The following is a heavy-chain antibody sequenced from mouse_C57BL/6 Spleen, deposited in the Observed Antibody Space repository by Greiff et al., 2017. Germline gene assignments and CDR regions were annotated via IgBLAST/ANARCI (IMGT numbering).Heavy chain of an antibody. D-gene: IGHD2-1*01. CDR1: GYTFTSYW. J-gene: IGHJ1*03. V-gene: IGHV1-50*01. Sequence: VKLQESGAELVKPGASVKLSCKASGYTFTSYWMQWVKQRPGQGLEWIGEIDPSDSYTNYNQKFKGKATLTVDTSSSTAYMQLSSLTSEDSAVYYCARGGGNYRYWYFDVWGTGTTVTVSS. CDR2: IDPSDSYT. CDR3: ARGGGNYRYWYFDV.